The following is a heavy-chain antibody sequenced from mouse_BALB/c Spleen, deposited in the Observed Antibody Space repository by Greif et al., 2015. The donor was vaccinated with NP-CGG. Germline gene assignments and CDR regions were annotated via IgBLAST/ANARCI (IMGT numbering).Heavy chain of an antibody. CDR3: ASSYYGSSYVAY. D-gene: IGHD1-1*01. CDR2: IYPGDGDT. V-gene: IGHV1-82*01. J-gene: IGHJ3*01. Sequence: QVHVKQSGPELVKPGASVKISCKASGYAFSSSWMNWVKQKPGQGLEWIGRIYPGDGDTNYNRKFKGKATLTADKSSSTAYMQLSSLTSVDSAVYFCASSYYGSSYVAYWGQGTLVTVSA. CDR1: GYAFSSSW.